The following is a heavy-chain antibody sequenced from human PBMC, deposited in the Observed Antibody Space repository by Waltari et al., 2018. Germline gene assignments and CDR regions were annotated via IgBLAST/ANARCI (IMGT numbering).Heavy chain of an antibody. Sequence: EVQLLESGGDLEQPGGSLRISCVGSGFNFSNYAMNWVRQAPGKGLEWFSTMSGTGDYTYYADSLKGRFTISRDNSKNTVFLHMNNLRVEDTAIYFCAKDQAEWLVLDGYFDSWGQGTPVTVSS. V-gene: IGHV3-23*01. CDR1: GFNFSNYA. CDR2: MSGTGDYT. D-gene: IGHD6-19*01. CDR3: AKDQAEWLVLDGYFDS. J-gene: IGHJ4*02.